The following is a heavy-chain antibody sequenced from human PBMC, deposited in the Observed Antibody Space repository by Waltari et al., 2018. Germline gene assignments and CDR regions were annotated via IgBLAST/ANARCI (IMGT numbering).Heavy chain of an antibody. CDR3: SVSLNH. CDR2: IKQDGSES. J-gene: IGHJ5*02. Sequence: EVQLVESGGGLVQPGGSLRLACAGSGFNFSNYWMDWVRQAPGKGLEWVANIKQDGSESHYVDSVKGRFTISRDNAQNLLYLQINSLRDEDTAVYYCSVSLNHWGQGTLVTVSS. V-gene: IGHV3-7*01. CDR1: GFNFSNYW.